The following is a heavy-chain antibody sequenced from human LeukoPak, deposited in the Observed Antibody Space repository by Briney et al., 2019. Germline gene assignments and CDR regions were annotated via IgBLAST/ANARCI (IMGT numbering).Heavy chain of an antibody. CDR1: AFTFSSYA. Sequence: SGGSLRLSCAASAFTFSSYAMSWVRQAPGKGLEWVSAISGSGGSTYYADSVKGRFTISRDNSKNTLYLQMNSLRAEDTAVYYCAKIAKQLVLLNWFDPWGQGTLVTVSS. CDR2: ISGSGGST. D-gene: IGHD6-13*01. J-gene: IGHJ5*02. V-gene: IGHV3-23*01. CDR3: AKIAKQLVLLNWFDP.